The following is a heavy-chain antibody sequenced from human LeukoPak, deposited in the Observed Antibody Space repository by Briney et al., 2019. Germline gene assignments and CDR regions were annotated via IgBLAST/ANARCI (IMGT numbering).Heavy chain of an antibody. V-gene: IGHV3-48*01. CDR3: ATAGSTFRGDWFDF. CDR2: IKFGSDSI. CDR1: GVAFCSYS. D-gene: IGHD3-16*01. J-gene: IGHJ5*01. Sequence: GGSLRLSCAASGVAFCSYSMSSVREGPGGGLWWISYIKFGSDSIFYADSVKGRFTISRDNAKNSLYLLMNSLRAADTAVYYCATAGSTFRGDWFDFWGQGTLVTVSS.